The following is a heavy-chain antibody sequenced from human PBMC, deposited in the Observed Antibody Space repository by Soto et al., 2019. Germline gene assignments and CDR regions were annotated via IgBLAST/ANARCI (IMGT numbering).Heavy chain of an antibody. V-gene: IGHV1-3*01. CDR2: INAGNGNT. Sequence: QVQLVQSGAEVKKPGASVKVSCKASGYTFTGYAMHWVRQAPGQRLEWMGWINAGNGNTKYSQKFQGRVTITRDTSASTAYMELSSLRSEDTAVYYCARGALVATRFAGLYFDYWGQGTLVTVSS. CDR3: ARGALVATRFAGLYFDY. D-gene: IGHD5-12*01. J-gene: IGHJ4*02. CDR1: GYTFTGYA.